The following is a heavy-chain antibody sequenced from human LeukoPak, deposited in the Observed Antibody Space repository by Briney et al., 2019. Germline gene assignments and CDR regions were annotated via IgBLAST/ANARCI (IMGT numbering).Heavy chain of an antibody. CDR2: ISGSGGNT. J-gene: IGHJ3*01. CDR1: GFTFSNYA. D-gene: IGHD1-26*01. CDR3: AKSLLTTASGTGRAFDL. V-gene: IGHV3-23*01. Sequence: GGSLRLSCAASGFTFSNYAMSWVRQAPGKGLEWVSVISGSGGNTYYADSVKGRFTISRDNSKNTLYLQMNSLRAEDTAVYYCAKSLLTTASGTGRAFDLWGQGTMVTVSS.